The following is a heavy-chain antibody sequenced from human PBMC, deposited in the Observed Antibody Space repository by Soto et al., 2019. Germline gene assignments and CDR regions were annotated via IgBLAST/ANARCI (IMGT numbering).Heavy chain of an antibody. J-gene: IGHJ4*02. D-gene: IGHD3-10*01. Sequence: GKGRFTISRDNAKNSLYLQMNSLRAEDTAVYYCVYGYYFDYWGQGTLVTVSS. CDR3: VYGYYFDY. V-gene: IGHV3-21*01.